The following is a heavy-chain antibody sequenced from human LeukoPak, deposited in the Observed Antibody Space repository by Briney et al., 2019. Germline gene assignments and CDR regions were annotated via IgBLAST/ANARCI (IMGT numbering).Heavy chain of an antibody. Sequence: PSQTLSLTCTVSGGSISSGSYYWSWIRQPAGKGLEWIGRIYTSGSTNYNPSLKSRVTISVDTSKNQFSLKLSSVTAADTAVYYCARVKGLTTVLVDVWGQGTTVTVSS. J-gene: IGHJ6*02. CDR2: IYTSGST. D-gene: IGHD1-1*01. CDR1: GGSISSGSYY. V-gene: IGHV4-61*02. CDR3: ARVKGLTTVLVDV.